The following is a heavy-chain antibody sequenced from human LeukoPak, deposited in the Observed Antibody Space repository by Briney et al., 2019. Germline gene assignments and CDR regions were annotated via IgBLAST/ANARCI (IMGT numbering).Heavy chain of an antibody. CDR3: ARDAVSGSYYHVGYMDV. CDR2: ISYDGSNK. V-gene: IGHV3-30-3*01. D-gene: IGHD1-26*01. CDR1: GFTFSSYA. Sequence: GRSLRLSCAASGFTFSSYAMHWVRQAPGKGLEWVAVISYDGSNKYYADSVKGRFTISRDNSKNTLYLQMNSLRAEDAAVYYCARDAVSGSYYHVGYMDVWGKGTTVTVSS. J-gene: IGHJ6*03.